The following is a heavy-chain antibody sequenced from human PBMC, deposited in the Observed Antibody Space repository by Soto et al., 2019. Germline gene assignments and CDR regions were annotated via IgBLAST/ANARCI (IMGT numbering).Heavy chain of an antibody. CDR3: ARGEIISDGSGYQSFYFDY. J-gene: IGHJ4*02. D-gene: IGHD5-12*01. Sequence: PSETLSLTCAVSGASVSSGSSYWSWIRQPPGKGLEWIGYIYRSGTTNYNPSLKSRVTISVDTSKSQFSLKLTSVTAADTAVYYCARGEIISDGSGYQSFYFDYWGQGTLVTVSS. CDR2: IYRSGTT. V-gene: IGHV4-61*01. CDR1: GASVSSGSSY.